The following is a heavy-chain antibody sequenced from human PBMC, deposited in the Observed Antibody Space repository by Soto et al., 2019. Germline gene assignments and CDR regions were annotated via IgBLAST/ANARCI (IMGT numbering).Heavy chain of an antibody. CDR3: TRETTGRFDP. Sequence: TLSLTCTVSGGSISSGGYSWSWIRQPPGKGLEWIGHIYPGGTTYYNQSLKRRVTISVDRSKNQFSLNLTSVTAADTAVYYCTRETTGRFDPWGQGTQVTVSS. J-gene: IGHJ5*02. CDR2: IYPGGTT. V-gene: IGHV4-30-2*01. CDR1: GGSISSGGYS.